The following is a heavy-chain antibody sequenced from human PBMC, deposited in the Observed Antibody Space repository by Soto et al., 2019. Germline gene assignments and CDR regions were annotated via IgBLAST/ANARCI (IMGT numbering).Heavy chain of an antibody. V-gene: IGHV1-8*01. CDR1: GYTFTSYD. D-gene: IGHD4-17*01. CDR2: MNPNSGNT. Sequence: QVQLVQSGAEVKKPGASVKVSCKASGYTFTSYDINWVRQATGQGLEWMGWMNPNSGNTGYAQKCQGRITMTRNSSISTAYIELSSLRSEETDVYSCARSTNDYGDRHWGQGTLVTVSS. CDR3: ARSTNDYGDRH. J-gene: IGHJ4*02.